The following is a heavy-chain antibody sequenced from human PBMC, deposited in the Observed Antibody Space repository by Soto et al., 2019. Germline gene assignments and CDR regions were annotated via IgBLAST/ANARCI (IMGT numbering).Heavy chain of an antibody. Sequence: SETLSLTCSASGASISSYYWTWIRQPPGGGLEWIGYMHHTQGTNDNPSLRGRVHMSIDTSMNQFSLRLTSVTAADTAVYYCARVPFVGYFDWLDPWGHGTLVTVS. CDR3: ARVPFVGYFDWLDP. D-gene: IGHD3-9*01. J-gene: IGHJ5*02. V-gene: IGHV4-59*01. CDR1: GASISSYY. CDR2: MHHTQGT.